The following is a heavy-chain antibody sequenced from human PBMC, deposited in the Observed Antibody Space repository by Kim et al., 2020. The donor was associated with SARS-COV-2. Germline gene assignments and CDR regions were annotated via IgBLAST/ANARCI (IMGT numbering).Heavy chain of an antibody. V-gene: IGHV1-69*13. CDR1: GGTFSSYA. Sequence: SVKVSCKASGGTFSSYAISWVRQAPGQGLEWMGGIIPIFGTANYAQKFQGRVTITADESTSTAYMELSSLRSEDTAVYYCARDPNDMTTVRVSYYYYGMDVWGQGTTVTVSS. J-gene: IGHJ6*02. CDR3: ARDPNDMTTVRVSYYYYGMDV. CDR2: IIPIFGTA. D-gene: IGHD4-17*01.